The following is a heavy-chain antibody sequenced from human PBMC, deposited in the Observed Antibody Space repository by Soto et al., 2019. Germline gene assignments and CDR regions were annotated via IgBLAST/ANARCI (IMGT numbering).Heavy chain of an antibody. V-gene: IGHV3-21*04. CDR3: AKDIFNRINEATIFGVGFDY. Sequence: PGGSLRLSCAASGFPFSSYSMNWVRPAPGKGLEWVSSISSSSSYIYYADSVKGRFTISRDNAKNSLYLQMNSLRAEDTALYYCAKDIFNRINEATIFGVGFDYWGQGTLVTVSS. J-gene: IGHJ4*02. CDR2: ISSSSSYI. CDR1: GFPFSSYS. D-gene: IGHD3-3*01.